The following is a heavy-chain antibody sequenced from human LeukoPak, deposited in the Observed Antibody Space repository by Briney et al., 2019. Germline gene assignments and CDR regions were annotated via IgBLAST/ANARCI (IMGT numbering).Heavy chain of an antibody. CDR3: ARGGRGGDYGYYFDY. V-gene: IGHV4-59*07. CDR2: IYFSWNS. Sequence: SDTLSLTCSVSGGLISSDYWSWTRQPPGKGLECIGFIYFSWNSFYNPSLNSRVTISVDTSKNQFSLKVSSVDAGDTAIFYCARGGRGGDYGYYFDYWGQGTLVTVAS. CDR1: GGLISSDY. D-gene: IGHD4-17*01. J-gene: IGHJ4*02.